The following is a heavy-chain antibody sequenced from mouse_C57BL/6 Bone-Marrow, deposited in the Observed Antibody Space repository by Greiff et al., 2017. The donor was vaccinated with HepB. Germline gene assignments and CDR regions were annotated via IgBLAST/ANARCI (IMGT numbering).Heavy chain of an antibody. CDR1: GYTFTSYG. J-gene: IGHJ2*01. CDR3: ARREIYYSGRGGLFFDY. D-gene: IGHD1-1*01. Sequence: QVHVKQSGAELARPGASVKLSCKASGYTFTSYGISWVKQRTGQGLEWIGEIYPRSGNTYYNEKFKGKATLTADKSFSTAYMELRSLTSEDAAVYFCARREIYYSGRGGLFFDYWGRGTTLTVSS. V-gene: IGHV1-81*01. CDR2: IYPRSGNT.